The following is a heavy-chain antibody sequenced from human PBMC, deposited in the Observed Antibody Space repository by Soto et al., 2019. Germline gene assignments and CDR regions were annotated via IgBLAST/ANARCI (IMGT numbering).Heavy chain of an antibody. CDR1: GYTFISYY. J-gene: IGHJ5*02. D-gene: IGHD6-19*01. CDR3: ADIAVAGTGYNWFDP. Sequence: ASVKVSCKASGYTFISYYIHWVRQAPGQGLEWMGLINPNDGNTTSAQKLQGRVTMTTDTSTSTAYMELRSLRSDDTAVYYCADIAVAGTGYNWFDPWGQGTLVTVSS. CDR2: INPNDGNT. V-gene: IGHV1-46*01.